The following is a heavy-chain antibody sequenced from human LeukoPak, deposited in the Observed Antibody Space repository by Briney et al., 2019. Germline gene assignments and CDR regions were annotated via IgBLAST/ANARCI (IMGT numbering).Heavy chain of an antibody. V-gene: IGHV3-33*01. CDR3: ARDWAVAGSFDY. Sequence: GGSLRLSCAASGFTFSSCGMHWVRQAPGKGLEWVAVIWYDGSNKYYADSVKGRFTISRDNSKNTLYLQMNSLRAEDTAVHYCARDWAVAGSFDYWGQGTLVTVSS. CDR1: GFTFSSCG. J-gene: IGHJ4*02. CDR2: IWYDGSNK. D-gene: IGHD6-19*01.